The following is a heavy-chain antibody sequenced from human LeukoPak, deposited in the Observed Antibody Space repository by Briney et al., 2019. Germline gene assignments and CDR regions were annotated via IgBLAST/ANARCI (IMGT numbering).Heavy chain of an antibody. D-gene: IGHD5-24*01. Sequence: GASVKVSCKASGYTFTSYYMHWVRQAPGQGLEWMGIINPSGGSTSYAQKFQGRVTLTTDTSTSTAYMELRSLRFDDTAMYYCARRVGYNFYYMDVWGQGTTVIVSS. V-gene: IGHV1-46*01. CDR3: ARRVGYNFYYMDV. J-gene: IGHJ6*03. CDR2: INPSGGST. CDR1: GYTFTSYY.